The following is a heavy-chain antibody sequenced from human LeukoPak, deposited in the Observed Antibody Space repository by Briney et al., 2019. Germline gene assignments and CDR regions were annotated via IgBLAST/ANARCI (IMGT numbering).Heavy chain of an antibody. Sequence: GGYLRLSCAASGFTFDDYAMHWVRQAPGKGLEWVSGISWNSGSIGYADSVRGRFTISRDNAKNSLYLQMNSLRAEDTALYYRATEIVWDFDYWGQGTLVTVSS. CDR3: ATEIVWDFDY. V-gene: IGHV3-9*01. CDR2: ISWNSGSI. J-gene: IGHJ4*02. D-gene: IGHD3-22*01. CDR1: GFTFDDYA.